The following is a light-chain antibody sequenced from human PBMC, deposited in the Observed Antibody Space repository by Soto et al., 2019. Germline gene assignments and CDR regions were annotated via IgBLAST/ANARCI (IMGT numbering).Light chain of an antibody. Sequence: DIQMTQSPSSLSASVGDRVTITCRASQSISKYLNWYQQKPGQAPNLLIYAASTLQSGVPSRFSGCGSGTDFTLTISSLQPEDFATYYCQQSYSTPPDTFGQGTKLEIK. V-gene: IGKV1-39*01. CDR2: AAS. CDR1: QSISKY. J-gene: IGKJ2*01. CDR3: QQSYSTPPDT.